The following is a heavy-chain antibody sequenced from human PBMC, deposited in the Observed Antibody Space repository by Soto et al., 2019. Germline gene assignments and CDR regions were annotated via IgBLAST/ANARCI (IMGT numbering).Heavy chain of an antibody. J-gene: IGHJ4*02. CDR1: GGTFNKFA. Sequence: QVQLVQSGAEVKMPGSSVKVSCKASGGTFNKFAFSWVRQAPGQGLEWMGALIPLFDTANYAQKFQGRVTITADESTTTAYMELSSLRSEDTAVYYCAREKITEGRLGGEDSWGQGTLVVVSS. CDR3: AREKITEGRLGGEDS. V-gene: IGHV1-69*12. CDR2: LIPLFDTA. D-gene: IGHD3-10*01.